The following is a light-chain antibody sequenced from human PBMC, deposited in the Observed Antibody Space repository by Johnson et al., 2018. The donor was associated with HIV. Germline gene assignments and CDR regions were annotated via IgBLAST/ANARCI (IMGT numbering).Light chain of an antibody. J-gene: IGLJ1*01. CDR3: GTWDSSLSASYG. CDR1: SSNIGSNY. V-gene: IGLV1-51*01. CDR2: DNT. Sequence: QPVLTQPPSVSAAPGQKVTISCSGSSSNIGSNYVSWYQQVPGTAPKLLIYDNTKRPSGIPDRFSGSKSGTSATLGITGLQTGDEADYYCGTWDSSLSASYGFGTGTKSTVL.